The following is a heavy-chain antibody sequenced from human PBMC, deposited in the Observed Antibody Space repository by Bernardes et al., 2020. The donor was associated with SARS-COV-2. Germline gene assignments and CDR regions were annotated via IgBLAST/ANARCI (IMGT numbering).Heavy chain of an antibody. CDR2: INPNSGGT. V-gene: IGHV1-2*02. CDR3: ARVSDVPVAGTPPIDY. J-gene: IGHJ4*02. D-gene: IGHD6-19*01. CDR1: GYTFTGYY. Sequence: ASVKVSCKASGYTFTGYYMHWVRQAPGQGLEWMGWINPNSGGTNYAQKFQGRVTMTRDTSISTAYLELSRLRSDDTAVYYCARVSDVPVAGTPPIDYWGQGTLVTVSS.